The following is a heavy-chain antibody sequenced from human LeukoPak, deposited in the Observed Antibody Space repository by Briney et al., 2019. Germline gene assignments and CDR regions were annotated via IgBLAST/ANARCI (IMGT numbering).Heavy chain of an antibody. V-gene: IGHV4-59*08. J-gene: IGHJ4*02. CDR2: IYHSGNS. CDR3: ARRRGYSNKEAFDY. D-gene: IGHD4-11*01. Sequence: SETLSLTCTPSGDSIGDYYWTWIRQPPGEGLEWIGYIYHSGNSNYNPSLKSRVTISLDTSKNQFFLTLSSVTAADTAVYYCARRRGYSNKEAFDYWGQGTLVTVSS. CDR1: GDSIGDYY.